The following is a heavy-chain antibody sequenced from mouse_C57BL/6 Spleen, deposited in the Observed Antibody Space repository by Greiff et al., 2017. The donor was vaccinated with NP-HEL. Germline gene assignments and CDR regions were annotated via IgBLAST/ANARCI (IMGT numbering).Heavy chain of an antibody. V-gene: IGHV1-82*01. Sequence: QVQLQQSGPELVKPGASVKISCKASGYAFSSSWMNWVKQRPGKGLEWIGRIYPGDGDTNYNGKFKGKATLTADKSSSTAYMQLSSLTSEDSAVYFCASYYYSNYVYAMDYWGQGTSVTVSS. CDR3: ASYYYSNYVYAMDY. J-gene: IGHJ4*01. CDR1: GYAFSSSW. D-gene: IGHD2-5*01. CDR2: IYPGDGDT.